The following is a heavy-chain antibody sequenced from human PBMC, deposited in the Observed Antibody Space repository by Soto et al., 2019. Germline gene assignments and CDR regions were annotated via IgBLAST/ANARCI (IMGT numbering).Heavy chain of an antibody. CDR1: GFTFSSCA. D-gene: IGHD2-15*01. Sequence: GGSLRLSCAASGFTFSSCALHWVRQAPGKGLEWVAVISYDGSNKYYADSVKGRFTISRDNSKNTLYLQMNSLRAEDTAVYYCARWKEEVVTLRTEGMDVWGQGTTVTVSS. CDR2: ISYDGSNK. J-gene: IGHJ6*02. CDR3: ARWKEEVVTLRTEGMDV. V-gene: IGHV3-30-3*01.